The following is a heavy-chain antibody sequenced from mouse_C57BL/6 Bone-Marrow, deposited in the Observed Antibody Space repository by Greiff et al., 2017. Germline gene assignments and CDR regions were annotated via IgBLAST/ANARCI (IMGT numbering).Heavy chain of an antibody. Sequence: VQRVESGPGLVAPSQSLSITCTVSGFSLTSYAISWVRQPPGKGLEWLGGIWTGGGTNYNSALKSRLSISKDNSKSQVFLKMNSLQTDDTARYYCARNGNVAMDYWGQGTSVTVSS. CDR1: GFSLTSYA. V-gene: IGHV2-9-1*01. CDR2: IWTGGGT. CDR3: ARNGNVAMDY. J-gene: IGHJ4*01. D-gene: IGHD2-1*01.